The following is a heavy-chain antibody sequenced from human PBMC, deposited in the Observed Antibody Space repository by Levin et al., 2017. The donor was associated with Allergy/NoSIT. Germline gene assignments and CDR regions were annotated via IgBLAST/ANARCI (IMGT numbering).Heavy chain of an antibody. Sequence: PSETLSLTCTVSGGSITSYYWSWIRQPPGKGLEWIGYIYYSGSTNYNPSLKSRVTISVDTSKNQFSLKLSSVTAADTAVYFCARVQSHYYYYYMDVWGKGTTVTVSS. J-gene: IGHJ6*03. CDR2: IYYSGST. CDR1: GGSITSYY. V-gene: IGHV4-59*01. CDR3: ARVQSHYYYYYMDV.